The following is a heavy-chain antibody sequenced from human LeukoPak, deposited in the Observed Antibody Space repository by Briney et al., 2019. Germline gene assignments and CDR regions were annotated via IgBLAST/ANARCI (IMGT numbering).Heavy chain of an antibody. CDR3: ASDAAAGHTFDY. CDR2: FHHTGSA. J-gene: IGHJ4*02. D-gene: IGHD6-13*01. V-gene: IGHV4-30-2*01. Sequence: SETLSLTCAVSGGSISSGPYSWSWIRQPPGKGLEWIGYFHHTGSAYYNPSLKSRVTISVDTSKNQFSLKLSSVTAADTAVYYCASDAAAGHTFDYWGRGTLVTVSS. CDR1: GGSISSGPYS.